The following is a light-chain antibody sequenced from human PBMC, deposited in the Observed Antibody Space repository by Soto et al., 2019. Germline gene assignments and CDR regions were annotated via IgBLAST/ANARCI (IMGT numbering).Light chain of an antibody. CDR3: RSYDSSSSNWV. Sequence: QSALTQPASVSGSPGQSITISCTGTSSDVGGCYHVSWYQQHPGKAPKLMIYDVSNRPSGVSDRFSGSKSGNTASLTISGLQAEDEADYYCRSYDSSSSNWVFGGGTKLTVL. CDR2: DVS. V-gene: IGLV2-14*01. J-gene: IGLJ3*02. CDR1: SSDVGGCYH.